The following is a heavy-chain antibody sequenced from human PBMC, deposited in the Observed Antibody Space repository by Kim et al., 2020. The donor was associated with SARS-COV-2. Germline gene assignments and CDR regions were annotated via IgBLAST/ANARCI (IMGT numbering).Heavy chain of an antibody. J-gene: IGHJ4*02. CDR2: INSDGSST. CDR1: GFTFSSYW. D-gene: IGHD3-10*01. V-gene: IGHV3-74*01. CDR3: ARGGITMVRGVIVG. Sequence: GGSLRLSCAASGFTFSSYWMHWVRQAPGKGLVWVSRINSDGSSTSYADSVKGRFTISRDNAKNTLYLQMNSLRAEDTAVYYCARGGITMVRGVIVGWGQGTLVTVSS.